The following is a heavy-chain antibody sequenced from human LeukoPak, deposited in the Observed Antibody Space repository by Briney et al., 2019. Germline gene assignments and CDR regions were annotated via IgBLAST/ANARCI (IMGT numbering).Heavy chain of an antibody. J-gene: IGHJ3*02. Sequence: GESLKISCKGSGYNFNTYWIGWVRQQPGKGLEWMGIIYPADSDIRYSPSFQGQVTISAEKSISVAYLQWSSLKASDTAIYYCARLLIYDDEDHDAFDIWGQGTLVTVSS. CDR2: IYPADSDI. CDR3: ARLLIYDDEDHDAFDI. CDR1: GYNFNTYW. V-gene: IGHV5-51*01. D-gene: IGHD4-17*01.